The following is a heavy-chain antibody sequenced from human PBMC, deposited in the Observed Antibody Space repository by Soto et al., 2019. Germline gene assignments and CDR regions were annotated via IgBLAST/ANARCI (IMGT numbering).Heavy chain of an antibody. CDR2: INPGSGAA. CDR3: ARGGEVGVAGSAAFDM. Sequence: QVQLVQSGAEVKKPGASVKISCTASGYTVTTHYMHWVRQAPGRGLEWMGAINPGSGAAKYTQTLQARVTMNRDTSTKTVYMEMSALRSEDTAVFYCARGGEVGVAGSAAFDMWGQGTMVTVSS. D-gene: IGHD3-3*01. CDR1: GYTVTTHY. J-gene: IGHJ3*02. V-gene: IGHV1-46*01.